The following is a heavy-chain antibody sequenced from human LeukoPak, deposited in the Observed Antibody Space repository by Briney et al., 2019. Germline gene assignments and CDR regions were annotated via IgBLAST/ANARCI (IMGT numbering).Heavy chain of an antibody. J-gene: IGHJ4*02. D-gene: IGHD5-18*01. CDR1: GFTFRSYG. CDR3: AKDPTALVTGGDY. V-gene: IGHV3-33*06. Sequence: GRSLRLSCAASGFTFRSYGMHWVRQAPGKGLEWVAVIWYDGSNKYYADSVKGGFTISRDNSKNRLYLQMNSLRAEDTAVYYCAKDPTALVTGGDYWGQGTLVTVSS. CDR2: IWYDGSNK.